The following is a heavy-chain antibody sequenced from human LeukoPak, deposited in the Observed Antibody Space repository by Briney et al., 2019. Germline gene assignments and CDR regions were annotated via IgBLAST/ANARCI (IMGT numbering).Heavy chain of an antibody. J-gene: IGHJ3*02. D-gene: IGHD3-9*01. V-gene: IGHV3-53*01. CDR2: IYSGGSA. CDR3: ARYFDWSLAFDI. Sequence: GGSLRLSCAASGFTVSSNYMSWVRQAPGKGLEWVSVIYSGGSAYYADSVKGRFTISRDNSKNTLDLQMNSLRAEDTAVYYCARYFDWSLAFDIWGQGTMVTVSS. CDR1: GFTVSSNY.